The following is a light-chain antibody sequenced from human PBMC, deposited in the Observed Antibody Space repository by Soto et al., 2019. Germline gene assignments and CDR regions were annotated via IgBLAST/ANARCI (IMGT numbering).Light chain of an antibody. CDR2: EVS. Sequence: QYALTQPPSASGSPGQSVTISCTGTSNNVGGYNFVSWYQQHPGKAPKLMIYEVSERPSGVPDRFSGSKSGNTASLTVSGLQAEDEADYYCSSYAGSNIVVFGGGTKVTAL. CDR3: SSYAGSNIVV. J-gene: IGLJ2*01. CDR1: SNNVGGYNF. V-gene: IGLV2-8*01.